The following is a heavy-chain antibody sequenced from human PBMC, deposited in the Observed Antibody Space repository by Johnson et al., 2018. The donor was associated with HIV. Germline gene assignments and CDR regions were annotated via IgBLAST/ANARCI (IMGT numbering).Heavy chain of an antibody. D-gene: IGHD5-24*01. CDR3: ARACRDGYTCDAFDI. V-gene: IGHV3-30*14. J-gene: IGHJ3*02. Sequence: QVQLVESGGGVVQPGRSLRLSCVASGFTFSNYAMHCVRQAPGKGLEWVAVISSGGSTSYPDSVKGRFTISRDNSKNTLYLQMNSLRAEDTAVYYCARACRDGYTCDAFDIWGQGTMVTVSS. CDR2: ISSGGST. CDR1: GFTFSNYA.